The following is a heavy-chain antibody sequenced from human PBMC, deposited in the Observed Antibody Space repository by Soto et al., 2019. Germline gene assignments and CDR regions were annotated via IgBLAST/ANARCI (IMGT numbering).Heavy chain of an antibody. D-gene: IGHD3-9*01. CDR3: AKVDWSNWLDP. Sequence: SDTLSLTCTVSGDSISSGGYYWSWIRQHPGKGVEWIVYFYYSGSTYYNPSLPSQHPISVDTPQNQFSLKLSSVTAPDPAVHYWAKVDWSNWLDPWGQGTLVTVSS. V-gene: IGHV4-31*01. CDR1: GDSISSGGYY. CDR2: FYYSGST. J-gene: IGHJ5*02.